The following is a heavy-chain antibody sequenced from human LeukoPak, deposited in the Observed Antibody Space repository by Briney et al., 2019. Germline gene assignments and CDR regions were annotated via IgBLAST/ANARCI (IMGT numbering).Heavy chain of an antibody. CDR3: ARGWAAFAFDY. Sequence: PSETLSLTCTVSGGSISSYYWSWIRQPPGKGLEWIGYIYYSGSTNYNPSLKSRVTISVDTPKNQFSLKLSSVTAADTAMYYCARGWAAFAFDYGGQGPRVTVSS. J-gene: IGHJ4*02. CDR2: IYYSGST. CDR1: GGSISSYY. V-gene: IGHV4-59*01. D-gene: IGHD6-13*01.